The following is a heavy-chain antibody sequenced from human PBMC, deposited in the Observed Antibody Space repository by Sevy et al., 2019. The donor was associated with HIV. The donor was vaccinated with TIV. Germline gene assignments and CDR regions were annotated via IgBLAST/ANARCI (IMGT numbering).Heavy chain of an antibody. D-gene: IGHD1-1*01. CDR1: GDGISSRGTV. V-gene: IGHV6-1*01. CDR2: TYYRSKWWN. CDR3: ARDGGDNWDGRPSGTVFDY. J-gene: IGHJ4*02. Sequence: SQTLSLTCAISGDGISSRGTVWNWIRQSPSRGLEWLGRTYYRSKWWNNYALSVKGRISINPDTSKNQVSLHVNSVTPDDTAVYYCARDGGDNWDGRPSGTVFDYWGQGILVTVSS.